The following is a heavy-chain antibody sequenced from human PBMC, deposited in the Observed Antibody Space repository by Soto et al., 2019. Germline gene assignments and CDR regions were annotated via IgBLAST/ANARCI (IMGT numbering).Heavy chain of an antibody. V-gene: IGHV1-2*02. Sequence: QVQLVQSGAEVKKPGASVKVSCKASGYTFTGYYMHWVRQAPGQGLEWMGWINPNSGGTNYAQKFQGRVTMTRDTSISTAYMELSRLRSDDTAVYYCARDQTRYYDILTGYSFDYWGQGTLVTVSS. CDR3: ARDQTRYYDILTGYSFDY. CDR2: INPNSGGT. J-gene: IGHJ4*02. CDR1: GYTFTGYY. D-gene: IGHD3-9*01.